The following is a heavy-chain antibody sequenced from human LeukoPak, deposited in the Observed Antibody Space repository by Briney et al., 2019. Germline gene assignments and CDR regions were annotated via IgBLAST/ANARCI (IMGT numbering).Heavy chain of an antibody. CDR1: GGPISSSNW. D-gene: IGHD3-22*01. CDR3: ARAQYDSSGYLYYDY. Sequence: SGTLSLTCAVSGGPISSSNWWSWVRQPPGKGLEWIGEIYHSGSTNYNPSLKSRVTISVDKSKNQFSLKLSSVTAADTAVYYCARAQYDSSGYLYYDYWGQGTLVTVSS. V-gene: IGHV4-4*02. CDR2: IYHSGST. J-gene: IGHJ4*02.